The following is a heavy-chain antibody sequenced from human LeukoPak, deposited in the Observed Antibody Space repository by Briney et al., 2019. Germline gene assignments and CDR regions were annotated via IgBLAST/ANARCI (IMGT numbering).Heavy chain of an antibody. CDR2: INHNGNVN. CDR3: ARGGGLDV. J-gene: IGHJ6*02. D-gene: IGHD3-16*01. CDR1: GFTFSSYW. V-gene: IGHV3-7*03. Sequence: GGSLRLSCAASGFTFSSYWMNWARQAPGKGLEWVASINHNGNVNYYVDSVKGRFTISRDNAKNSLYLQMSNLSAEDTAVYFCARGGGLDVWGQGATVTVSS.